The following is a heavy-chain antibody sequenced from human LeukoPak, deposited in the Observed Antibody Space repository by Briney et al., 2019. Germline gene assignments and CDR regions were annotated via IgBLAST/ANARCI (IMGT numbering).Heavy chain of an antibody. V-gene: IGHV3-30*18. Sequence: GGSLRLSCAASGFTFSSYGMHWVRQAPGKGLEWVAVIPYDGSNKYYADSVKGRFTISRDNSKNTLYLQMNSLRAEDTAVYYCAKERRDGYNYYFDYWGQGTLVTVSS. CDR1: GFTFSSYG. J-gene: IGHJ4*02. CDR2: IPYDGSNK. CDR3: AKERRDGYNYYFDY. D-gene: IGHD5-24*01.